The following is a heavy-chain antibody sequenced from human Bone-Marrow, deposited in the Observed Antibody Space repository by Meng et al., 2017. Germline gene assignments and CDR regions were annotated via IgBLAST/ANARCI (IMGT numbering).Heavy chain of an antibody. V-gene: IGHV3-9*03. CDR2: ISWNSGSI. Sequence: SLKISCAASGFTFDDYAMHWVRQAPGKGLEWVSGISWNSGSIGYADSVKGRFTISRDNAKNSLYLQMNSLRAEDMALYYCAKVGGSGYDGAFDIWGQGTMVTVSS. CDR3: AKVGGSGYDGAFDI. D-gene: IGHD5-12*01. J-gene: IGHJ3*02. CDR1: GFTFDDYA.